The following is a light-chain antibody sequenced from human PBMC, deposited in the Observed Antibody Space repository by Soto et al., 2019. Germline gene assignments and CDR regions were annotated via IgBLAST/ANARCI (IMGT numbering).Light chain of an antibody. V-gene: IGKV3-15*01. J-gene: IGKJ1*01. CDR2: GAS. CDR3: QQYDIWPPT. CDR1: QSVSTN. Sequence: EIVMTQSTAILSVSPGESAPLACRASQSVSTNLAWFQQQPGQTPRLLFNGASNRATGIPARFTGSGSGTEFILTISSLQSEDFAVYYWQQYDIWPPTFGQGTKV.